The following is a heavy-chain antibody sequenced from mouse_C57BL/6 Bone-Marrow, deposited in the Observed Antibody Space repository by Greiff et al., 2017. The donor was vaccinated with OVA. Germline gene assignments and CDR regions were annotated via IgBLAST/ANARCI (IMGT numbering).Heavy chain of an antibody. CDR1: GYSITSGYY. Sequence: VQLQQSGPGLVKPSQSLSLTCSVTGYSITSGYYWNWIRQFPGNKLEWMGYISYDGSNNYNPSLKNRISITRDTSKNQFFLKLNSVTTEDTATYYCASQSFAYWGQGTLVTVSA. CDR2: ISYDGSN. CDR3: ASQSFAY. J-gene: IGHJ3*01. D-gene: IGHD1-3*01. V-gene: IGHV3-6*01.